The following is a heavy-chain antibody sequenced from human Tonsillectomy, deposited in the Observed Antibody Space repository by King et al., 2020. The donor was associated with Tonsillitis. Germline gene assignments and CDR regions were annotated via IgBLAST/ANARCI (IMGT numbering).Heavy chain of an antibody. CDR1: GDSVSSNSGA. J-gene: IGHJ4*02. Sequence: QVQLQQSGPGLVKPSQTLSLTCAISGDSVSSNSGAWSWIRQSPSRGLECLGGTYYRSTWFNDTSVSVKSRITINPDTSKNQSSLQLNSVTPEDTAVYYCARGDYGGNSDYFDSWGQGTLVTVSS. D-gene: IGHD4-23*01. V-gene: IGHV6-1*01. CDR3: ARGDYGGNSDYFDS. CDR2: TYYRSTWFN.